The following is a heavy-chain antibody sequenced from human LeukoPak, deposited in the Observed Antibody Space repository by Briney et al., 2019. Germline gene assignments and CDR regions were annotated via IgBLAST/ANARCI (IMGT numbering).Heavy chain of an antibody. CDR2: INPNSGGT. Sequence: ASVKVSCKASGYTFTGYYMHWMRQAPGQGLEWMGWINPNSGGTNYAQKFQGRVTMTRDTSISTAYMELSRLRSDDTAVYYCARVAWGTAMVTGEPDYWGQGTLVTVSS. J-gene: IGHJ4*02. D-gene: IGHD5-18*01. V-gene: IGHV1-2*02. CDR3: ARVAWGTAMVTGEPDY. CDR1: GYTFTGYY.